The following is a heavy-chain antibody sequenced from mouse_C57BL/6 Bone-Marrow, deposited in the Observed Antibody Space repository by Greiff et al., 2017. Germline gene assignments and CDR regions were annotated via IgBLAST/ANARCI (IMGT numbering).Heavy chain of an antibody. CDR3: ARMRYYGSRGDFDV. CDR2: IDPSDSYT. CDR1: GYTFTSYW. V-gene: IGHV1-69*01. J-gene: IGHJ1*03. Sequence: QVQLQQPGAELVMPGASVKLSCKASGYTFTSYWMHWVKQRPGQGLEWIGEIDPSDSYTNYNQKFKGKSTLTVDKSSSTAYMQLSSLTSDDSAVYYCARMRYYGSRGDFDVWGTGTTVTVSS. D-gene: IGHD1-1*01.